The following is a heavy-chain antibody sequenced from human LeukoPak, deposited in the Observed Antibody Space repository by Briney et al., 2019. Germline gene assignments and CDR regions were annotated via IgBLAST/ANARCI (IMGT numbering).Heavy chain of an antibody. J-gene: IGHJ4*02. V-gene: IGHV4-39*01. Sequence: SETLSLTCTVSGGSISSSSYYWGWLRQPPGKGLEWIGSIYYSGSTYYTPSLKSRVTISVDTSKNQFSLKLSSVTAADTAVYYCARRYSYGSFDYWGQGTLVTVSS. CDR3: ARRYSYGSFDY. CDR1: GGSISSSSYY. D-gene: IGHD5-18*01. CDR2: IYYSGST.